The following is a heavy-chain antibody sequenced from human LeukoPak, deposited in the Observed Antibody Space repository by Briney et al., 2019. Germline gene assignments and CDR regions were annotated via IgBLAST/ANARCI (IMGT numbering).Heavy chain of an antibody. CDR2: ISYDGSNK. V-gene: IGHV3-30*04. CDR3: ARGYSSSHDAFDI. CDR1: GFTFSSYA. J-gene: IGHJ3*02. Sequence: GGSLRLSCAASGFTFSSYAMHWVRQAPGKGLEWGAVISYDGSNKYYADSVKGRFTISRDNSKNTLYLQTNSLRAEDTAVYYCARGYSSSHDAFDIWGQGTMVTVSS. D-gene: IGHD6-13*01.